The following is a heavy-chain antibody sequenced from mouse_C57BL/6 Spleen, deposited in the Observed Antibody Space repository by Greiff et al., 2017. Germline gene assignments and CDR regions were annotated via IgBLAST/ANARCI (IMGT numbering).Heavy chain of an antibody. Sequence: QVQLKESGAELVKPGASVKMSCKASGYTFTTYPIEWMKQNHGKSLEWIGNFHPYNDDTKYNEKFKGKATLTVEKSSSTVYLELSRLTSDDSAVYYCARGYGSSYPYYFDYWGQGTTLTVSS. CDR3: ARGYGSSYPYYFDY. CDR1: GYTFTTYP. V-gene: IGHV1-47*01. J-gene: IGHJ2*01. D-gene: IGHD1-1*01. CDR2: FHPYNDDT.